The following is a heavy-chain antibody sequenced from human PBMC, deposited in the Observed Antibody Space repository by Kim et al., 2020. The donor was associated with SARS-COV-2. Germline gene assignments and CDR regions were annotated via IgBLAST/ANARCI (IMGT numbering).Heavy chain of an antibody. J-gene: IGHJ4*02. CDR2: ISGSAGST. D-gene: IGHD3-22*01. CDR3: AKAYDSSGLNLRYFDY. V-gene: IGHV3-23*01. Sequence: GGSLRLSCAASGFTFSNYGMNWVRQAPGKGLEWVSGISGSAGSTYDADSVKGRFTISRDNSKNTLYLQMNSLRVDDTAVYYCAKAYDSSGLNLRYFDYWGRGTLVTVSS. CDR1: GFTFSNYG.